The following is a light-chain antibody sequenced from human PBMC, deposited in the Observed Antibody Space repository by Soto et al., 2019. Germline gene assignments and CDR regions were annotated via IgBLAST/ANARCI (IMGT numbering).Light chain of an antibody. CDR3: QQSGDTTT. CDR1: QTVNSNF. V-gene: IGKV3-20*01. J-gene: IGKJ1*01. Sequence: EVVLTQSPGTLSLSPGERATLYCRSSQTVNSNFLAWYQQKPGQAPRLLIYGVSNRATGIPDRFSGSGSGTDITLTISRLEPEDFAVYYCQQSGDTTTFGQGTKLDIK. CDR2: GVS.